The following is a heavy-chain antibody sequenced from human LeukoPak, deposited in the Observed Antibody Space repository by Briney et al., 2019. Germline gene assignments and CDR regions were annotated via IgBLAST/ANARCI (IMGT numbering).Heavy chain of an antibody. CDR1: GYTFTIYG. D-gene: IGHD3-22*01. CDR3: ARDLGSGYYSHYYYYGMDV. CDR2: ISAYNGNT. V-gene: IGHV1-18*01. J-gene: IGHJ6*02. Sequence: GASVKVSCKASGYTFTIYGISWVRQAPGQGLEWMGWISAYNGNTNYAQKLQGRVTMTTDTSTSTAYMELRSLRSDDTAVYCCARDLGSGYYSHYYYYGMDVWGQGTTVTVSS.